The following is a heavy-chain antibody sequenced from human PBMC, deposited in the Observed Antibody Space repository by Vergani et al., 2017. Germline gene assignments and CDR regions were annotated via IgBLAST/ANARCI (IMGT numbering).Heavy chain of an antibody. V-gene: IGHV3-23*01. Sequence: EVQLLESGGGLVQPGGSLRLSCAASGFTFSSYAMSWVRQAPGKGLEWVSAISGSGGSTYYEDSVKGRFTISRDNSKNTLYLQMNSLRAEDTAVYYCAKDRSNYRDQYQKYYFDYWGQGTLVTVSS. J-gene: IGHJ4*02. CDR3: AKDRSNYRDQYQKYYFDY. CDR1: GFTFSSYA. D-gene: IGHD4-11*01. CDR2: ISGSGGST.